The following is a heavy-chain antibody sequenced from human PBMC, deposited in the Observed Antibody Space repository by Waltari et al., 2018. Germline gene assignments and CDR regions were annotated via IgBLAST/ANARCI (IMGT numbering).Heavy chain of an antibody. V-gene: IGHV4-39*01. CDR2: IYYSGRT. CDR3: ARLDYGLKGQGFDY. CDR1: GGSISSSSYY. J-gene: IGHJ4*02. Sequence: QLQLQESGPGLVKPSETLSLTCTVSGGSISSSSYYWGWIRQPPGKGLEWIGSIYYSGRTDDNPCLKSRVTISVDTSKYQFSLKLSSVTAADTAVYYCARLDYGLKGQGFDYWGQGTLVTVSS. D-gene: IGHD4-17*01.